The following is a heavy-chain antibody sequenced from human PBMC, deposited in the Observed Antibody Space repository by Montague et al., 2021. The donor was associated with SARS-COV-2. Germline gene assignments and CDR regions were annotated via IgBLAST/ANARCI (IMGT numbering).Heavy chain of an antibody. CDR3: ARSPRHYDFWSGYLPGHFDY. D-gene: IGHD3-3*01. J-gene: IGHJ4*02. Sequence: ETLSLTCTVSGGSISSSSYYWGWIRQPPGKGLEWIGSIYYSGSAYYNPSLKSRVTISVDTSKNQFSLKLSSVTAADTAVYYCARSPRHYDFWSGYLPGHFDYWGQGTLVTVSP. CDR1: GGSISSSSYY. CDR2: IYYSGSA. V-gene: IGHV4-39*01.